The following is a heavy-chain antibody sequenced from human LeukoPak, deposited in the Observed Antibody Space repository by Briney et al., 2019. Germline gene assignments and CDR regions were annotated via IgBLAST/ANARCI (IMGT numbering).Heavy chain of an antibody. J-gene: IGHJ5*02. Sequence: SETQSLTCTVSGGSISNDNYYWGWIRQPPGKGLEWIGNIYYSGATYYNPSLKSRVTISVDMSKNQFSLKLSFVTAADTAVYYCASLKEGGVAHWFDPWGQGALVTVSP. CDR1: GGSISNDNYY. CDR2: IYYSGAT. V-gene: IGHV4-39*01. D-gene: IGHD3-3*01. CDR3: ASLKEGGVAHWFDP.